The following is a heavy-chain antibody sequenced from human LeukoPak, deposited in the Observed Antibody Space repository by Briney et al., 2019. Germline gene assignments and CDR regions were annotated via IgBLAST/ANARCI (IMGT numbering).Heavy chain of an antibody. CDR2: IYYSGST. CDR3: AREQIPYYMDV. J-gene: IGHJ6*03. Sequence: SETLSLTCTVSGGSISSSSYYWGWIRQPPGKGLEWIGSIYYSGSTYYNPSLKSRVTISVDTSKNQFSLKLSSVTAADTAVYYCAREQIPYYMDVWGKGTTVTVSS. CDR1: GGSISSSSYY. V-gene: IGHV4-39*07.